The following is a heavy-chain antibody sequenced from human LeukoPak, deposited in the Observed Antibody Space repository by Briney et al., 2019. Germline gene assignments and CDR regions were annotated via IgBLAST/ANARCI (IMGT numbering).Heavy chain of an antibody. CDR2: IYYSGST. V-gene: IGHV4-39*07. CDR1: GGSISSSSYY. Sequence: SETLSLTCTVSGGSISSSSYYWGWIRQPPGKGLEWIGSIYYSGSTYYNPSLKSRVTISVDTSKNQFSLKLSSVTAADTAVYYCARQFRGYSYYFDYWGQGTLVTVSS. CDR3: ARQFRGYSYYFDY. J-gene: IGHJ4*02. D-gene: IGHD5-12*01.